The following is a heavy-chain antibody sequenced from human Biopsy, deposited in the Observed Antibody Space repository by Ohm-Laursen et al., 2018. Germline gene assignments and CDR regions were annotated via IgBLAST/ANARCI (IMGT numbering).Heavy chain of an antibody. CDR2: ITGSSSTI. CDR1: GFTFNSHE. V-gene: IGHV3-48*03. Sequence: SLRLSCAASGFTFNSHEMNWVRQAPGKGLEWISYITGSSSTIYYADSVKGRFTISRDNAKNSLYLQRNSLRAEDTAVHYCTRLAYYYYYGMDVWGQGTTVTVSS. J-gene: IGHJ6*02. CDR3: TRLAYYYYYGMDV. D-gene: IGHD2-21*01.